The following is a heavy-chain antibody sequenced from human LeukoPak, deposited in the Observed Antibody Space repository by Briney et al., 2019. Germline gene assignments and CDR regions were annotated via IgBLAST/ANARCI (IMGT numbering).Heavy chain of an antibody. V-gene: IGHV4-4*07. D-gene: IGHD3-10*01. CDR2: VYSNGNT. CDR1: GGSMNGYY. Sequence: SETLSLTCTVSGGSMNGYYWSWIRQTAGKGLEWIGRVYSNGNTNYAASLQSRVTTSVDTSKNQFSLSLSSVTAADTAVYYCARWEVRLNAFEMWGQGTMVTVSS. J-gene: IGHJ3*02. CDR3: ARWEVRLNAFEM.